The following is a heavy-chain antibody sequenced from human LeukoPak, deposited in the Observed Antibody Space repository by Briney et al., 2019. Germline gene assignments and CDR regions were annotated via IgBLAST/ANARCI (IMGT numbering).Heavy chain of an antibody. J-gene: IGHJ4*02. CDR1: GYTLTELS. V-gene: IGHV1-24*01. CDR3: ARGVGTGTTWLDYFDY. CDR2: FDPEHGET. Sequence: ASVKVSCKVSGYTLTELSMHWVRQAPGKGLEWMGGFDPEHGETIYVQKFQGRVTMTEDTSTDTAYMELSSLRSDDTAVYYCARGVGTGTTWLDYFDYWGQGTLVTVSS. D-gene: IGHD1-1*01.